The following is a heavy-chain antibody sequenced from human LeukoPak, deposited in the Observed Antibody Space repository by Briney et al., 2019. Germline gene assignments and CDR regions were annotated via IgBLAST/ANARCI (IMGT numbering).Heavy chain of an antibody. CDR1: GYTFTSYY. CDR3: ARGRSIVVVPAAIYPPFGY. CDR2: INPSGGST. V-gene: IGHV1-46*01. D-gene: IGHD2-2*01. J-gene: IGHJ4*02. Sequence: ASVKDSCKASGYTFTSYYMHWVRQAPGEGLEWMGIINPSGGSTSYAQKFQGRVTMTRDTSTSTVYMELSSLRSEDTAVYYCARGRSIVVVPAAIYPPFGYWGQGTLVTVSS.